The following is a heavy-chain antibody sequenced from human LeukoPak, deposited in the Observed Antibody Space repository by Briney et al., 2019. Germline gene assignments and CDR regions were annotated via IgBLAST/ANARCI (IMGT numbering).Heavy chain of an antibody. J-gene: IGHJ4*02. V-gene: IGHV3-7*03. CDR1: GFTFSDYW. D-gene: IGHD3-16*01. CDR3: AKEAPDMITFGGVKPGYYFDY. CDR2: IKQDGSEK. Sequence: QSGGSLRLSCVGSGFTFSDYWMSWVRQAPGKGLEWVANIKQDGSEKDYVDALKGRFTISRDNSKNTLYLRMNSLRAEDTAVYYCAKEAPDMITFGGVKPGYYFDYWGQGTLVTVSS.